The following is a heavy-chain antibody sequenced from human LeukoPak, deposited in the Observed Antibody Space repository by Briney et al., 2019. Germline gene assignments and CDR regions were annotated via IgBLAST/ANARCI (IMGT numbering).Heavy chain of an antibody. V-gene: IGHV3-74*01. J-gene: IGHJ4*02. CDR1: GFTFSSYW. CDR2: INSDGSST. Sequence: PGGSLRLSCAASGFTFSSYWMHWVRQAPGKGLVWVSRINSDGSSTSYADSVKGRFTISRDNAKNTLYLQMNSLRAEDTAVYYCATAGYSSGWYYFDYWGQGTLVTVSS. D-gene: IGHD6-19*01. CDR3: ATAGYSSGWYYFDY.